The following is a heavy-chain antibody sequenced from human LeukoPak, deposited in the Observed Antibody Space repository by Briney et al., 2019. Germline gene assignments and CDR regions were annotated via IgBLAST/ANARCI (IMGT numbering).Heavy chain of an antibody. Sequence: SETLSLTCTVSGVSISSSTYYWGWIRQPPGKGLVWIAEIDHRGDTNYNPSVKSRVTISVDTSKSQFSLKVRSLSAADTAVYYCARGATISETGYFDFWGQGTLVTVSS. J-gene: IGHJ4*03. CDR2: IDHRGDT. V-gene: IGHV4-39*07. CDR3: ARGATISETGYFDF. CDR1: GVSISSSTYY. D-gene: IGHD3-3*02.